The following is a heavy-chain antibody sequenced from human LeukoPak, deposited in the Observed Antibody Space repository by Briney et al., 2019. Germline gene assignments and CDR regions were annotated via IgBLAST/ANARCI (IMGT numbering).Heavy chain of an antibody. CDR1: GFTVSSNY. J-gene: IGHJ4*02. D-gene: IGHD1-26*01. CDR3: ARVPPYSGNYFDY. V-gene: IGHV3-66*01. Sequence: GGSLRLSCAASGFTVSSNYMTWVRQAPGKGLEWVSVIFSGVSTYYADSVKGRFTISRDNSKNTLYLQMSSLRAEDTALYYCARVPPYSGNYFDYWGQGILVAVSS. CDR2: IFSGVST.